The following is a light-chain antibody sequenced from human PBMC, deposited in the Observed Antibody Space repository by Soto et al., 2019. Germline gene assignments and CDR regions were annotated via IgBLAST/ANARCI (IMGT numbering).Light chain of an antibody. V-gene: IGKV3-20*01. CDR2: GAY. CDR3: QKYDTSPYS. CDR1: RIVISNY. J-gene: IGKJ2*03. Sequence: ESVLAQSPGTLSLSPGEGATLSCRSSRIVISNYLAWYQKKPGQAPRLLIYGAYNRATGVPDRFSGSGSGTDFTLTIRGLESEDVAVYVCQKYDTSPYSFGQGTKLEIK.